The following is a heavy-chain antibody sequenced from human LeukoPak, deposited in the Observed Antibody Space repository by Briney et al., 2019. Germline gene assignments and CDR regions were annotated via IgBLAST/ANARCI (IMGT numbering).Heavy chain of an antibody. Sequence: PSETLSLTCGASGGSISGTNWWSWVRQPPGQGLEWIGEISLAGQTNYNPSLNGRVTMSLDESSNQLSLHLTSVTAADTATYFCSRESGPFCPFGHWGQGTLVIVSS. V-gene: IGHV4/OR15-8*02. D-gene: IGHD1-26*01. CDR2: ISLAGQT. J-gene: IGHJ4*02. CDR1: GGSISGTNW. CDR3: SRESGPFCPFGH.